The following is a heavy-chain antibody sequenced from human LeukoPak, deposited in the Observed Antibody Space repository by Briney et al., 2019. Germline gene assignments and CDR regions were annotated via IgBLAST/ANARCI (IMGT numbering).Heavy chain of an antibody. CDR3: ARVSDGRAFDY. V-gene: IGHV4-34*01. D-gene: IGHD1-26*01. CDR1: GGSFSGYY. CDR2: INHSGST. J-gene: IGHJ4*02. Sequence: PSETLSLTCAVYGGSFSGYYWSWIRQPPGKGLEWIGEINHSGSTNYNPSLKSRVTISVDTSKNQFSLNLSSVTAADTAVYYCARVSDGRAFDYWGQGTLVTVSS.